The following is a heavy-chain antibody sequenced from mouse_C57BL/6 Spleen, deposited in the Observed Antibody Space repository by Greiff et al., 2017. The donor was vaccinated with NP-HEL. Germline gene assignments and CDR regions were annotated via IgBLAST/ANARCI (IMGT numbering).Heavy chain of an antibody. V-gene: IGHV1-54*01. CDR3: ARSYYYGSSYERFDY. J-gene: IGHJ2*01. D-gene: IGHD1-1*01. Sequence: QVHVKQSGAELVRPGTSVKVSCKASGYAFTNYLIEWVKQRPGQGLEWIGVINPGSGGTNYNEKFKGKATLTADKSSSTAYMQLSSLTSEDSAVYFCARSYYYGSSYERFDYWGQGTTLTVSS. CDR2: INPGSGGT. CDR1: GYAFTNYL.